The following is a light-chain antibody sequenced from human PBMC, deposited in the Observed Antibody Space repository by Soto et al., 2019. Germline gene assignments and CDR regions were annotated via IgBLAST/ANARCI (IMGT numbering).Light chain of an antibody. J-gene: IGKJ1*01. CDR3: QQYNSQWT. V-gene: IGKV1-5*03. Sequence: DIQLTQSPSTLSASVGDRVTITCRASQSISSWLAWYQQKPGRAPKLLIYKASSLESGVPSRFSGSGSGTELTLTISSLQPDDFATYYCQQYNSQWTFGQGTMVDIK. CDR2: KAS. CDR1: QSISSW.